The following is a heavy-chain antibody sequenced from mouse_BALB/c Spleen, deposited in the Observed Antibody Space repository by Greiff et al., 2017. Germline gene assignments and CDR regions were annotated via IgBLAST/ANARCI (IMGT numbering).Heavy chain of an antibody. CDR3: ARDGNYRYWYFDV. CDR2: ISSGGGST. J-gene: IGHJ1*01. Sequence: EVKLMESGGGLVKPGGSLKLSCAASGFAFSSYDMSWVRQTPEKRLEWVAYISSGGGSTYYPDTVKGRFTISRDNAKNTLYLQMSSLKSEDTAMYYCARDGNYRYWYFDVWGAGTTVTVSS. V-gene: IGHV5-12-1*01. CDR1: GFAFSSYD. D-gene: IGHD2-1*01.